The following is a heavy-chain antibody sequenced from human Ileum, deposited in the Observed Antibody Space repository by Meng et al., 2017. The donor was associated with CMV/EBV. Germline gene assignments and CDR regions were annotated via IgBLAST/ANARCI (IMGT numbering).Heavy chain of an antibody. V-gene: IGHV3-30*02. CDR2: IRYDGSNK. CDR3: AKPPGDYYDSSGYLDY. CDR1: GFTFSSYG. D-gene: IGHD3-22*01. Sequence: QVQLVESXXGXVQPGXXLXXXXXXSGFTFSSYGMHWVRQAPGKGLEWVAFIRYDGSNKYDADSVKGRFTISRDNSKNTLYLQMNSLRAEDTAVYYCAKPPGDYYDSSGYLDYWGQGTLVTVSS. J-gene: IGHJ4*02.